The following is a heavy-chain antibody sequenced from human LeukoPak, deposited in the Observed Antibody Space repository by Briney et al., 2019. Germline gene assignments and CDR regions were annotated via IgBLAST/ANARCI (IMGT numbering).Heavy chain of an antibody. Sequence: SETLSLTCAAYGGSFSGYYWSWICQPPGKGLEWIGYIYYSGSTYYNPSLKSRVTISVDTSKNQFSLKLSSVTAADTAVYYCARDRSPGPLDYWGQGTLVTVSS. CDR2: IYYSGST. J-gene: IGHJ4*02. D-gene: IGHD6-19*01. V-gene: IGHV4-30-4*08. CDR3: ARDRSPGPLDY. CDR1: GGSFSGYY.